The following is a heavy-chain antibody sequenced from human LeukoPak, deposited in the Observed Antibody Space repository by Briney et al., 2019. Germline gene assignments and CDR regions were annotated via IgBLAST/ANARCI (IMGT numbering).Heavy chain of an antibody. J-gene: IGHJ6*03. CDR1: GFTFSSYA. CDR3: AKAPGVVGEDYYYYMDV. V-gene: IGHV3-23*01. Sequence: PGGSLRLSCAASGFTFSSYAMSWVRQAPGKGLEWVSAISGSGGSTYYADSVKGRFTISRDNSKNTLYLQMNSLRAEDTAVYYCAKAPGVVGEDYYYYMDVWGKGTTVTVSS. CDR2: ISGSGGST. D-gene: IGHD2-2*01.